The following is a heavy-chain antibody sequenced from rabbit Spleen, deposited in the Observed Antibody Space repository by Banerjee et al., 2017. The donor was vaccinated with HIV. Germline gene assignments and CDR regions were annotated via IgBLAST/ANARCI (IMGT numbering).Heavy chain of an antibody. Sequence: QEQLEESGGGLVQPEGSLTLTCTASGFSLSRDYWICWVRQAPGKGLEWIACIDAGVKGTTYYASWAKGRFAVSKTSPTTVTLQMTSLTAADMATYFCARDGSGWGANFNLWGQGTLVTVS. J-gene: IGHJ4*01. CDR2: IDAGVKGTT. CDR3: ARDGSGWGANFNL. CDR1: GFSLSRDYW. D-gene: IGHD4-1*01. V-gene: IGHV1S45*01.